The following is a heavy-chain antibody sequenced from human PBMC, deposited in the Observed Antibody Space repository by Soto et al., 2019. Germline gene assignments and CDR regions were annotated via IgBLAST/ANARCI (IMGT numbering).Heavy chain of an antibody. J-gene: IGHJ3*02. D-gene: IGHD1-26*01. V-gene: IGHV3-30*18. Sequence: QVQLVESGGGVVQPGRSLRLSCAASGFTFSSYGMHWVRQAPGKGLEWVAVISYDGSNKYYADSVKGRFTISRDNSKNTLYLQMNSLRAEDTAVYYCAKEGSGSYLHAFDIWGQGTMVTVSS. CDR3: AKEGSGSYLHAFDI. CDR1: GFTFSSYG. CDR2: ISYDGSNK.